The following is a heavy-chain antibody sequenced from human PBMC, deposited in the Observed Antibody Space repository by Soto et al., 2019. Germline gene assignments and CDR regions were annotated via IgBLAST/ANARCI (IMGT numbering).Heavy chain of an antibody. CDR3: ARVWAYFYDNSGYFDN. CDR1: GFTFSSYW. CDR2: INLEGSEK. V-gene: IGHV3-7*01. J-gene: IGHJ4*02. Sequence: SLRLSCAASGFTFSSYWMSWVRQAPGKGLEWVANINLEGSEKYYVDSVKGRFTISRDNAKKSLYLQMNNLRAEDTAVYYCARVWAYFYDNSGYFDNWGQGTLVTVSS. D-gene: IGHD3-22*01.